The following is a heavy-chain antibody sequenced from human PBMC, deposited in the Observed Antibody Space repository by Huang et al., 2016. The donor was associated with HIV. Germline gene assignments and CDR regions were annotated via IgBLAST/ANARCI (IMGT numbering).Heavy chain of an antibody. V-gene: IGHV4-39*05. CDR1: GCSISGSSYY. D-gene: IGHD3-9*01. Sequence: QLQLQESGPGLVKPSGTPFLTCSVSGCSISGSSYYWVWIRQPPGKGLSWIGNIYSSGSTYFNPSLERRVTITVDTSDNQSTLKLNTVTAADTAAYYCANFILYDDIPTLMAVWGQGATVTISS. J-gene: IGHJ6*02. CDR3: ANFILYDDIPTLMAV. CDR2: IYSSGST.